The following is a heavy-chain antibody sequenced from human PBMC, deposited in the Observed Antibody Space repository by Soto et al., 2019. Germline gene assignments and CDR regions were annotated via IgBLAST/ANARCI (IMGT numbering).Heavy chain of an antibody. CDR2: ISSSGSTI. D-gene: IGHD3-9*01. CDR3: ASRYFDWLVGIDY. J-gene: IGHJ4*02. V-gene: IGHV3-11*01. CDR1: GFTFSDYY. Sequence: GGSLRLSCAASGFTFSDYYMSWIRQAPGKGLEWVSYISSSGSTIYYADSVKGRFTISRDNAKNSLYLQMNSLRAEDTAVYYCASRYFDWLVGIDYWGQGTLVTVSS.